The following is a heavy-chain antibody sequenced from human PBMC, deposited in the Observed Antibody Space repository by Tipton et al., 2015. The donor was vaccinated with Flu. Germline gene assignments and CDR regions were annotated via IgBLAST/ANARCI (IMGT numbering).Heavy chain of an antibody. CDR2: ISNDGSNK. V-gene: IGHV3-30*04. CDR1: GFTFSNYA. CDR3: ASSPQIGFCGGDCYSGFDY. D-gene: IGHD2-21*02. J-gene: IGHJ4*02. Sequence: SLRLSCAASGFTFSNYAMHWVRQAPGKGLEWVAVISNDGSNKFYADSVKGRFTISRDNFKNTVHLQVNSLKAEDTAVYFCASSPQIGFCGGDCYSGFDYWGQGTLVTLSS.